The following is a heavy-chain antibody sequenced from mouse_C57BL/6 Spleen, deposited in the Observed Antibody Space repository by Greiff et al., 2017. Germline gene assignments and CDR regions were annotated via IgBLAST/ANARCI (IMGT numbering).Heavy chain of an antibody. CDR2: IDPENGDT. V-gene: IGHV14-4*01. Sequence: VQLQQSGAELVRPGASVKLSCTASGFNIKDDYMHWVKQRPEQGLEWIGWIDPENGDTEYASKFQGKATITADTSSNTAYLQLSSLTSEDTAVYYCSTGAQGRGWYAMDYWGQGTSVTVSS. CDR1: GFNIKDDY. CDR3: STGAQGRGWYAMDY. J-gene: IGHJ4*01. D-gene: IGHD3-2*02.